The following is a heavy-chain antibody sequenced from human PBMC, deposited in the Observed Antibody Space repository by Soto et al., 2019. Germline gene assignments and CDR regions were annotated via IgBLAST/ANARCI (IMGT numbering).Heavy chain of an antibody. J-gene: IGHJ4*02. CDR2: ISGSGGST. CDR3: AGVHLDLPLSHY. D-gene: IGHD1-7*01. CDR1: GFTFSSYA. Sequence: PGGSLRLSCAASGFTFSSYAMSWVRQAPGKGLEWVSAISGSGGSTYYADSVKGRSTISRDNSKNTLYLQMNSLRAEDTAVYYCAGVHLDLPLSHYWGQGTLVTVSS. V-gene: IGHV3-23*01.